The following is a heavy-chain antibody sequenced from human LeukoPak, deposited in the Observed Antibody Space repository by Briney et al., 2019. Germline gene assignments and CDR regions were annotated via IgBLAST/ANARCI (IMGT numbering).Heavy chain of an antibody. CDR3: ARAYYDFWSGYYPYMDV. D-gene: IGHD3-3*01. Sequence: GGSLRLSCAASGFTFSSYSTNWVRQAPGKGLEWVSSISSSSSYIYYADSVKGRFTISRDNAKNSLYLQMNSLRAEDTAVYYCARAYYDFWSGYYPYMDVWGKGTTVTVSS. V-gene: IGHV3-21*01. CDR1: GFTFSSYS. CDR2: ISSSSSYI. J-gene: IGHJ6*03.